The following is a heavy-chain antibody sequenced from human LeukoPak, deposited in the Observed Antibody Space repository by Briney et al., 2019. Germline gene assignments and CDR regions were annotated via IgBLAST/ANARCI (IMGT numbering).Heavy chain of an antibody. J-gene: IGHJ4*02. CDR2: ISGSGGST. Sequence: PGGSLRLSCAASGFTFSSYAMSWVRRAPGKGLGWVSAISGSGGSTYYADSVKGRFTISRDNSKNTLYLQMNSLRAEDTAVYYCAKPRNYYGSGSYQNWGRGTLVTVSS. D-gene: IGHD3-10*01. CDR3: AKPRNYYGSGSYQN. V-gene: IGHV3-23*01. CDR1: GFTFSSYA.